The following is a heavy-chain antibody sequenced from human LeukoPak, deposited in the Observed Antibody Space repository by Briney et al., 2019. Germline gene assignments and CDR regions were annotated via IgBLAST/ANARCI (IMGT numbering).Heavy chain of an antibody. D-gene: IGHD3-10*01. CDR3: AREDPRGYYFDS. CDR2: MFYTGSTY. V-gene: IGHV4-38-2*02. CDR1: GYSISSGYY. J-gene: IGHJ4*02. Sequence: SETLSLTCIVSGYSISSGYYWGWIRQPPGKGLEWIGSMFYTGSTYYYTPSLKSRVTISIDTSKNQFSLRLNSVTAADTAVFYCAREDPRGYYFDSWGQGSLVTVSP.